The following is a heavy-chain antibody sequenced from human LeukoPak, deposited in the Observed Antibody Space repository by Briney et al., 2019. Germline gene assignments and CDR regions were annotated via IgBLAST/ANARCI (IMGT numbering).Heavy chain of an antibody. V-gene: IGHV4-4*02. CDR1: GDSISSSHC. Sequence: SETLSLTCAVSGDSISSSHCWNWVRPPPGKGLEWIGEIYSSGSTNYNPSFKSRVTISVDKSKNQFSLNLISVTAADTAVYYCARRGSSGWYIFDSWGQGTLVTVSS. CDR2: IYSSGST. CDR3: ARRGSSGWYIFDS. J-gene: IGHJ4*02. D-gene: IGHD6-19*01.